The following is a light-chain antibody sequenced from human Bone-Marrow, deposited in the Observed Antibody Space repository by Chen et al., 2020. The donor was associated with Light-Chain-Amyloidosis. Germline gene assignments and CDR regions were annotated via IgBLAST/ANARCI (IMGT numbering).Light chain of an antibody. CDR2: KDT. CDR1: LLAKNY. Sequence: SYELTQPSSVSVSPGQTAKLPCSGDLLAKNYVRWLQQKPGQAPVLVIYKDTERPSGIPERFSGSSSETTATLTVSGAQVDDEADYHCYSATDDSLGVFGGGTRLTVL. V-gene: IGLV3-27*01. CDR3: YSATDDSLGV. J-gene: IGLJ3*02.